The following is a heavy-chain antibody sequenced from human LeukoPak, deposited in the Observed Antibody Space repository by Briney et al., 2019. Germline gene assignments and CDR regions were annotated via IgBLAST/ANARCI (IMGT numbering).Heavy chain of an antibody. CDR2: IRSKAKSYAT. CDR1: EFTFSDST. J-gene: IGHJ2*01. CDR3: TTGAIVDGYFDL. D-gene: IGHD1-26*01. Sequence: GGSLRLSCAASEFTFSDSTIHWGRQASGKGLEWVGRIRSKAKSYATTYAAAVKGRFTISRDDSKRTAHLQMNSLKTEDTAVYYCTTGAIVDGYFDLWGRGTLITVSS. V-gene: IGHV3-73*01.